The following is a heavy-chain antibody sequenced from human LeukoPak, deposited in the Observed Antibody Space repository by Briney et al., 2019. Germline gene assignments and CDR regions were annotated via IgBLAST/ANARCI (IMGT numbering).Heavy chain of an antibody. CDR2: ISSGSTI. Sequence: GGSLRLSCAASGFTFSSYEMNWVRQAPGKGLEWVSYISSGSTIYDADSVKGRFTISRDNSKNTLYLQMNSLRAEDTAVYYCAKGYSYGSYWGQGTLVTVSS. J-gene: IGHJ4*02. CDR3: AKGYSYGSY. D-gene: IGHD5-18*01. V-gene: IGHV3-48*03. CDR1: GFTFSSYE.